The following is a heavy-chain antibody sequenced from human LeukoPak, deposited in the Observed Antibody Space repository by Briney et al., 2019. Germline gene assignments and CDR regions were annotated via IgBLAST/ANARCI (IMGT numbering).Heavy chain of an antibody. V-gene: IGHV3-48*01. CDR3: ASYPTPGIAAAGTFNY. Sequence: GGSLRLSCAASGFTFSSYSMNWVRQAPGKGLEWGSYISSSSSTIYYADSVKGRFTISRDNAKNSLYLQMNSPRAEDTAVYYCASYPTPGIAAAGTFNYWGQGTLVAVSS. CDR2: ISSSSSTI. J-gene: IGHJ4*02. CDR1: GFTFSSYS. D-gene: IGHD6-13*01.